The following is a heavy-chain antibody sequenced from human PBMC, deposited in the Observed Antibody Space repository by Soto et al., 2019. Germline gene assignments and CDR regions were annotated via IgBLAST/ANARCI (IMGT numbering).Heavy chain of an antibody. J-gene: IGHJ6*02. D-gene: IGHD3-22*01. CDR3: ARRTSYYYDSSGYYLYYYGMDV. V-gene: IGHV1-69*01. CDR2: IIPIFGTA. CDR1: GGTFSSYA. Sequence: QVQLVQSGAEVKKPGSSVKVSCKASGGTFSSYAISWVRQAPGQGLEWMGGIIPIFGTANYAQKFQGRVTITADESTSTAYMELSSLRSEDTAVYYCARRTSYYYDSSGYYLYYYGMDVWGQGPTVTVSS.